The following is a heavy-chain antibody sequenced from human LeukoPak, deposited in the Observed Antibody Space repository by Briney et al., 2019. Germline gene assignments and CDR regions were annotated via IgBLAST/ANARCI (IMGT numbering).Heavy chain of an antibody. CDR2: IYYSGST. J-gene: IGHJ5*02. CDR1: GGSIGSSSYY. D-gene: IGHD2-15*01. V-gene: IGHV4-39*01. CDR3: ARPVVAATTETLYNWFDP. Sequence: PSETLSLTCTVSGGSIGSSSYYWGWLRQPPGKGLEWIGGIYYSGSTYYNPSLKSRVTISVDTSKNQFSLKLSSVTAADTAVYYCARPVVAATTETLYNWFDPWGQGTLVTVSS.